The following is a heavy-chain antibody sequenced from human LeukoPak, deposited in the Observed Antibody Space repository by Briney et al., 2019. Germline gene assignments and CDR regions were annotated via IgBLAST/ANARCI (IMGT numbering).Heavy chain of an antibody. V-gene: IGHV1-8*01. CDR1: GYTFTSYD. CDR2: MNPNSGNT. CDR3: ARDQWLVYYYYGMDV. Sequence: GASVKVSCKASGYTFTSYDINWVRQATGQGLEWMGWMNPNSGNTGYAQKFQGRVTMTRNTSLSTAYMELSSLRSEDTAVYYCARDQWLVYYYYGMDVWGQGTTVTVSS. D-gene: IGHD6-19*01. J-gene: IGHJ6*02.